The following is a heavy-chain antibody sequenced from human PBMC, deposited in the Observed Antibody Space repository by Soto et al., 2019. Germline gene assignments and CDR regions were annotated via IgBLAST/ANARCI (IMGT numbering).Heavy chain of an antibody. Sequence: EVQLVESGGGLVKPGGSLRLSCAASGFTFSNAWMNWVRQAPGKGLEWVGRIKSKTDGGTTDYAAPVKGRFTISRDDSKNKLYLQMISLKTEHTAVYYCPTDDLYSYFDYWGQGTLVTVSS. CDR3: PTDDLYSYFDY. D-gene: IGHD4-4*01. CDR2: IKSKTDGGTT. J-gene: IGHJ4*02. V-gene: IGHV3-15*07. CDR1: GFTFSNAW.